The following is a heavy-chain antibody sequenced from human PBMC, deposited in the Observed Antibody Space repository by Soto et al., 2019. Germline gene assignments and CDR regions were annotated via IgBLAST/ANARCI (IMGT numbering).Heavy chain of an antibody. V-gene: IGHV3-30-3*01. CDR3: ARDEGGYFDY. Sequence: QVQLVESGGGVVQPGRSLRLSCAASGVTFSSYAMHWVRQAPGQGLEWVAVISYDGSNKYYADSVKGRITISRVYAKITGYMPMNSRRAEDTAVYYGARDEGGYFDYWGEGTLVTVSS. D-gene: IGHD3-16*01. J-gene: IGHJ4*02. CDR1: GVTFSSYA. CDR2: ISYDGSNK.